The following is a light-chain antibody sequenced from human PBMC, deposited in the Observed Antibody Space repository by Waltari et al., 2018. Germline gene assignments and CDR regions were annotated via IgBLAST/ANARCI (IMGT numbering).Light chain of an antibody. V-gene: IGKV4-1*01. CDR3: HQYYSSPLT. J-gene: IGKJ4*01. CDR1: QSVLFRSDSKNY. CDR2: WAA. Sequence: DIVMTQSPDSLAVSLGERATINCKSNQSVLFRSDSKNYLAWCQQKPGQPPKLLIYWAASRRAGVADRFSGCGSGTDFTLTISSLQAEDVAVYYCHQYYSSPLTFGGGTKVEIK.